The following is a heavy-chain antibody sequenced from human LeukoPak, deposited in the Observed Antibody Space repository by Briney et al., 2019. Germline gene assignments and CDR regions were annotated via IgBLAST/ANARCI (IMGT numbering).Heavy chain of an antibody. CDR3: ARGYYDFAPRDYYYGMDV. CDR1: GFTFSSYG. Sequence: SGGSLRLSCAASGFTFSSYGMHWVRQAPGKGLEWVAVIWYDGSNKFYADSVKGRFTISRDNSKNTLYLQMNSLRAEDTAVYYCARGYYDFAPRDYYYGMDVWGQGTTVTVSS. J-gene: IGHJ6*02. V-gene: IGHV3-33*01. CDR2: IWYDGSNK. D-gene: IGHD3-3*01.